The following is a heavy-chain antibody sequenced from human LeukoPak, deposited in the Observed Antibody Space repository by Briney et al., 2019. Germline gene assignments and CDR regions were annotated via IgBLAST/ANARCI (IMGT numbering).Heavy chain of an antibody. V-gene: IGHV4-59*01. Sequence: SETLSLTCTVSGGSISSYYWSWIRQPPGKGLEWIGSIYYSGSTNYNPSLKSRVTISVDTSKNQFSLKLSSVTAADTAVYYCAREGSLYGSGSYYNGAFDIWGQGTMVTVSS. CDR1: GGSISSYY. D-gene: IGHD3-10*01. CDR3: AREGSLYGSGSYYNGAFDI. CDR2: IYYSGST. J-gene: IGHJ3*02.